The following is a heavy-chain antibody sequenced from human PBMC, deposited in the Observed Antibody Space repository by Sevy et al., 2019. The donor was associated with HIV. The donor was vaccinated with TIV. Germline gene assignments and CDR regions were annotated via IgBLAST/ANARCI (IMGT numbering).Heavy chain of an antibody. J-gene: IGHJ4*02. Sequence: GGSLRLSCAASGFTFSKYSMSWVRQAPGKGLEWVSTLSFGCGEINYADSVKGRFTISRDNSKNSVYLQMNNLRREDTAVYYYGRGGCTKPHDYWGQGTLVTVSS. D-gene: IGHD2-8*01. CDR1: GFTFSKYS. CDR2: LSFGCGEI. V-gene: IGHV3-23*01. CDR3: GRGGCTKPHDY.